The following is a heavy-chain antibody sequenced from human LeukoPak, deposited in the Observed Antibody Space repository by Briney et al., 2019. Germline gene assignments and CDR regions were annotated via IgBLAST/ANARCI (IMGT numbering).Heavy chain of an antibody. D-gene: IGHD4-17*01. CDR2: ISSSSSYI. Sequence: GGSLRLSCAASGFTFSSYSMNWVRQAPGKGLEWVSSISSSSSYIYYADSVKGRFTISRDNAKNSLYLQMNSLRAEDTAVYYCARVYGDYKYYGMDVWGQGTTVTVSS. CDR1: GFTFSSYS. V-gene: IGHV3-21*01. J-gene: IGHJ6*02. CDR3: ARVYGDYKYYGMDV.